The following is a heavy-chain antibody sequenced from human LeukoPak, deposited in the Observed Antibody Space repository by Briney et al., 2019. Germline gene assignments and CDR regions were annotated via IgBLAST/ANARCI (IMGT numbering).Heavy chain of an antibody. J-gene: IGHJ4*02. CDR1: GGSFGDSY. V-gene: IGHV4-34*01. D-gene: IGHD6-19*01. CDR3: ARNGWYSFEY. CDR2: INQSGST. Sequence: SETLSLTCAVYGGSFGDSYWSWIRQPPGKGREWIGEINQSGSTNYNPSLKSRVTISVDTSKNQFYLQMNSVTAADTAVYYCARNGWYSFEYCGQGTLVTVSS.